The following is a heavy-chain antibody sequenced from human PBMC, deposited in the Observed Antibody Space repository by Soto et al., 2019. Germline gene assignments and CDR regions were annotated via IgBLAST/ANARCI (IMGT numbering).Heavy chain of an antibody. CDR2: INHRGST. Sequence: QVQLQQWGAGLLKPSETLSLTCAVYGGSFSGYYWSWIRQPPGKGLEWIGEINHRGSTNYNPSLKSRVPIPVDTSKNQFSLKLSSVTAADTAVYYCDTGGRYYGSGIYFRGYYYYYMDVWGKGTTVTVSS. D-gene: IGHD3-10*01. V-gene: IGHV4-34*01. CDR1: GGSFSGYY. J-gene: IGHJ6*03. CDR3: DTGGRYYGSGIYFRGYYYYYMDV.